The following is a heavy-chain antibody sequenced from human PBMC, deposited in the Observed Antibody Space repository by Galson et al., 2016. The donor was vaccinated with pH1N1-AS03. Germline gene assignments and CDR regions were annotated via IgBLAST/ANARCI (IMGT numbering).Heavy chain of an antibody. CDR1: GGSINNYY. D-gene: IGHD3-22*01. CDR3: AGTNHYYPSNGYYYYFDY. J-gene: IGHJ4*02. V-gene: IGHV4-4*07. CDR2: IYSSGSA. Sequence: ETLSLTCTVSGGSINNYYWSWIRQSTGQGLEWIGHIYSSGSANYNPSLKSRVAMSVDTSKNQFSLKLSSVTAADTALYFCAGTNHYYPSNGYYYYFDYWGQGTLVTVSS.